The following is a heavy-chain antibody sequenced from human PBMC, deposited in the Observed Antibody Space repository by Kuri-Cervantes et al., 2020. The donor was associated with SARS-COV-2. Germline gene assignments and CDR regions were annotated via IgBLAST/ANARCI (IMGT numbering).Heavy chain of an antibody. J-gene: IGHJ5*02. CDR3: ARHEGVPAAFRLNWFDP. V-gene: IGHV4-39*01. D-gene: IGHD2-2*01. CDR1: GGSISSSSYY. CDR2: IYYSGST. Sequence: SETLSLTYTVSGGSISSSSYYWGWIRQPPGKGLEWIGSIYYSGSTYYNPSLKSRVTISVDTSKNQFSLKLSSVTAADTAVYYCARHEGVPAAFRLNWFDPWGQGTLVTVSS.